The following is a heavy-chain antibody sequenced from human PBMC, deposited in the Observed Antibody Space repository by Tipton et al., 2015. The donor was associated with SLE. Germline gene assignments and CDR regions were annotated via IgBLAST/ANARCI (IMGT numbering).Heavy chain of an antibody. Sequence: TLSLTCTVSGGSISSGSYYWSWIRQPAGKGLEWIGYIYTSGSTNYNPSLKSRVTISVDTSKNQFSLKLSSVTAADTAVYYCARALGWGLTFDYWGQGTLVTVAS. V-gene: IGHV4-61*09. D-gene: IGHD1-26*01. CDR1: GGSISSGSYY. CDR2: IYTSGST. J-gene: IGHJ4*02. CDR3: ARALGWGLTFDY.